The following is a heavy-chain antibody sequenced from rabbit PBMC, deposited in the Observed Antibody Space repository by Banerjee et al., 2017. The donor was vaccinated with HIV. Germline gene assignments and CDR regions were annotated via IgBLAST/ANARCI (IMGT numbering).Heavy chain of an antibody. CDR3: ARDPADYGGYGYTTWGSL. D-gene: IGHD6-1*01. CDR2: INAGSAGST. Sequence: QSLEESGGDLVKPGGSLTLTCTASGFDFSGSYWICWVRQAPGKGLEWIACINAGSAGSTCYATWAKGRFTISKTSSTTVTLQMTSLTAADTATYFCARDPADYGGYGYTTWGSLWGQGTLVTVS. V-gene: IGHV1S40*01. CDR1: GFDFSGSYW. J-gene: IGHJ4*01.